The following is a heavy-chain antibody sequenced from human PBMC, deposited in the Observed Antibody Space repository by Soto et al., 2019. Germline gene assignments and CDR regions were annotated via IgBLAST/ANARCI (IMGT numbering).Heavy chain of an antibody. D-gene: IGHD1-26*01. CDR2: IRSKAYGGTT. CDR3: TREYQPYSGSYYGFDY. Sequence: GGSLRLSCTASGFTFGDYAMSWVRQAPGKGLEWVGFIRSKAYGGTTEYAASVKGRFTISRDDSKSIAYLQMNSLKTEDTAVYYCTREYQPYSGSYYGFDYWGQGTLVTVSS. V-gene: IGHV3-49*04. CDR1: GFTFGDYA. J-gene: IGHJ4*02.